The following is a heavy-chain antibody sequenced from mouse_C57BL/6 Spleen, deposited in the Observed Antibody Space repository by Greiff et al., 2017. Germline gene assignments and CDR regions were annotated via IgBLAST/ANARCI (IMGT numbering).Heavy chain of an antibody. D-gene: IGHD2-3*01. J-gene: IGHJ3*01. CDR3: ARSYDLAWFAY. CDR1: GYTFTSYW. CDR2: IDPSDSYT. V-gene: IGHV1-59*01. Sequence: QVQLQQPGAELVRPGTSVKLSCKASGYTFTSYWMHWVKQRPGQGLEWIGVIDPSDSYTNYNQKFKGKATLTVDTSSSTAYMQLSSLTSEDSAVYYCARSYDLAWFAYWGQGTLVTVSA.